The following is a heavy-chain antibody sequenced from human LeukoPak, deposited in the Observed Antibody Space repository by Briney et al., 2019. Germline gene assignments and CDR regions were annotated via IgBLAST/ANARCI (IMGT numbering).Heavy chain of an antibody. Sequence: AGGSLRPSCAASGFTFSSYAMSWVRQAPGKGLGWVSGISGAGGSTYYADSVKGRFTISRDNSKDTLYLQMNSLRAEDTAIYYCVKLRTGTATNFDYWGQGTLVTVSS. D-gene: IGHD1-1*01. CDR2: ISGAGGST. CDR1: GFTFSSYA. CDR3: VKLRTGTATNFDY. V-gene: IGHV3-23*01. J-gene: IGHJ4*02.